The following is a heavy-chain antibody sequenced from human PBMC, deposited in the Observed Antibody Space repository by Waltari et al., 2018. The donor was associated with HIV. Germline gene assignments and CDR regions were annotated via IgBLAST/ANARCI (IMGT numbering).Heavy chain of an antibody. CDR2: ITAGNGNT. D-gene: IGHD5-12*01. CDR3: ARVTGPEPGERAKEMATSADDY. J-gene: IGHJ4*02. CDR1: GYTFTSYA. V-gene: IGHV1-3*01. Sequence: QVQLVQSGAEVKKPGASVKVSCKASGYTFTSYAMHWVRQAPGQRLEGMGWITAGNGNTKYSQKFQGRVTITRDTSASTAYMELSSLRSEDTAVYYCARVTGPEPGERAKEMATSADDYWGQGTLVTVSS.